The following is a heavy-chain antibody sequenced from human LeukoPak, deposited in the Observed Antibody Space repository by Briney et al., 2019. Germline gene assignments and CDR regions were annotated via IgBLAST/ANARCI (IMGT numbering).Heavy chain of an antibody. J-gene: IGHJ4*02. CDR1: GFTFSSNY. CDR2: IYSGGTT. CDR3: ARGSIRAFDY. V-gene: IGHV3-53*01. Sequence: PGGSLRLSCAASGFTFSSNYMSWVRQAPGKGLEWVSVIYSGGTTYYADSVKGRFTISRDNSKNTLYLQMNSLGAEDTAVYYCARGSIRAFDYWGQGTLVTVSS.